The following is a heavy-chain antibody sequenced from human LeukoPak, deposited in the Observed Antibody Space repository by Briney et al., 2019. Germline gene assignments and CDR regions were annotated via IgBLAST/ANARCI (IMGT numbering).Heavy chain of an antibody. D-gene: IGHD3-10*01. J-gene: IGHJ4*02. Sequence: GGSLRLACVASGFSFSSHGMHWVRQAPGKGLEWVAFIRYDGSNKYHADSVKGRFTISRDNSKNTLYLQMNSLRPEDTAVYYSAKNSPGISYSSFHYWGQGTLVTVSS. CDR2: IRYDGSNK. CDR1: GFSFSSHG. CDR3: AKNSPGISYSSFHY. V-gene: IGHV3-30*02.